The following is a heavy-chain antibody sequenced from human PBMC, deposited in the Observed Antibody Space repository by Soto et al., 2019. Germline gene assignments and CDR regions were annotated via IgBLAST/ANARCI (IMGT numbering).Heavy chain of an antibody. CDR2: IYYSGST. J-gene: IGHJ5*02. V-gene: IGHV4-31*03. CDR3: ARSIDP. Sequence: QVQLQESGPGLLEPSQTLTLPCSVSGGSISSGGYYWSRIRQHPGKGLEWIGYIYYSGSTYYNPSLKSRVTVSVDTSKNQFSLKLSSVTAADTAVYYCARSIDPWGQGTLVTVSS. CDR1: GGSISSGGYY.